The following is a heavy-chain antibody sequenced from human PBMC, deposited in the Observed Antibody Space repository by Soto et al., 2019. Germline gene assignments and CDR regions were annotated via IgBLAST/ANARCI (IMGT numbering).Heavy chain of an antibody. D-gene: IGHD3-10*02. V-gene: IGHV3-11*03. Sequence: GGSLRLSCAASGFTFSDHYMSWIRQAPGKGLEWVSYISSSSSYTNYADSVKGRFTISRDNSKNTLYLQMNNLKIEDTAVYYCGGFLFPDSWGQGTLVTVSS. J-gene: IGHJ4*02. CDR2: ISSSSSYT. CDR3: GGFLFPDS. CDR1: GFTFSDHY.